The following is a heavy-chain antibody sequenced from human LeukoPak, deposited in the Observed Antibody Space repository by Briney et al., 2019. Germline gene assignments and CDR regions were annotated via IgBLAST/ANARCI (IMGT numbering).Heavy chain of an antibody. CDR2: IIPIFGTA. V-gene: IGHV1-69*13. D-gene: IGHD4/OR15-4a*01. Sequence: GASVKVSCKASGGTFSRYAISWVRQAPGQGLEWMGGIIPIFGTANYAQKFQGRVTITADESTSSAYMELRSLTSHDTAVYYCARDEDYGIFVNIDYWGQGTLVTVSS. CDR3: ARDEDYGIFVNIDY. CDR1: GGTFSRYA. J-gene: IGHJ4*02.